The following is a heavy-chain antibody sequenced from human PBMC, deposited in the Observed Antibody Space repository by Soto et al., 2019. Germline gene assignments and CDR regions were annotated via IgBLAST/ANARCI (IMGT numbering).Heavy chain of an antibody. CDR3: VKDLRGSGAHFAY. CDR1: GFIFSSFG. Sequence: QVQLVESGGGVVQPGRSLRLSCAASGFIFSSFGMHWVRQAPGKGLEWVAHIWYDGSNTYYADSVKGRFTISRDNSRNRVYSQLNSLRAEDPAVYHCVKDLRGSGAHFAYWGEGTPVTVS. CDR2: IWYDGSNT. J-gene: IGHJ4*02. V-gene: IGHV3-33*06. D-gene: IGHD3-10*01.